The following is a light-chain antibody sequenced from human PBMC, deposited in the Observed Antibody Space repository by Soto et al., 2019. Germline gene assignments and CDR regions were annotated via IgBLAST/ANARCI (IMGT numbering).Light chain of an antibody. CDR3: VLYMGSGISV. CDR2: STT. Sequence: QTVVTQEPSLTVSPGGTVTLTCASSTGAVTSGYYPNWFQQKPGQAPRALIYSTTNKHSWTPARFSGSLLGNKAALTITGAQADDESDYYCVLYMGSGISVFGGGTKLTVL. V-gene: IGLV7-43*01. J-gene: IGLJ2*01. CDR1: TGAVTSGYY.